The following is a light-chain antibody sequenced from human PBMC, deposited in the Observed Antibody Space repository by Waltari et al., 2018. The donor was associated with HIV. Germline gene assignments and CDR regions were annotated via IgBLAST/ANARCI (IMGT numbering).Light chain of an antibody. Sequence: QSALTQPASVSGSPGQSIKISCLGTSNDVGDYNHVSWYQQHPDKAPRLMIYDVTNRPSGVSTRFSGSKSGNTASLAISGLQAEDEAIYYCASYRYSSRSYVFGTGTTVTVL. J-gene: IGLJ1*01. V-gene: IGLV2-14*03. CDR1: SNDVGDYNH. CDR3: ASYRYSSRSYV. CDR2: DVT.